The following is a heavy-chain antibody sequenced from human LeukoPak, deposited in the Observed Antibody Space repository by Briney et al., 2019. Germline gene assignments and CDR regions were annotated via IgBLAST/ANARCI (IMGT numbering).Heavy chain of an antibody. CDR3: ARSRITIFGVVTP. J-gene: IGHJ5*02. Sequence: SQTLSLTCTVSGGSISSGSYYWSWIRQPPGKGLEWIGSIYYGGSTYYNPSLKSRVTISVDTSKNQFSLKLSSVTAADTAVYYCARSRITIFGVVTPWGQGTLVTVSS. CDR1: GGSISSGSYY. V-gene: IGHV4-39*01. D-gene: IGHD3-3*01. CDR2: IYYGGST.